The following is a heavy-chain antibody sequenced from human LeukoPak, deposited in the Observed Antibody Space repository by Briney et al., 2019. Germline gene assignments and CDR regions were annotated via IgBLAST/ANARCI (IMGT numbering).Heavy chain of an antibody. D-gene: IGHD6-19*01. Sequence: ASVKVSCKASGYTFSSYDINWVRQATGQGLEWMGWMNPNSGNTGYAQKFQGRVTMTRTTSISTAYMELSSLRSEDTAVYYCARALQWLVRFAFDIWGKGQWSPSLQ. J-gene: IGHJ3*02. CDR1: GYTFSSYD. CDR2: MNPNSGNT. V-gene: IGHV1-8*01. CDR3: ARALQWLVRFAFDI.